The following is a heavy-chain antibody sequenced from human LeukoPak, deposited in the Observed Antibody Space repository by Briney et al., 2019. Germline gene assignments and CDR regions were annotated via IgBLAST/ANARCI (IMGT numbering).Heavy chain of an antibody. CDR2: IYSGGST. CDR1: GFTVSSNY. D-gene: IGHD2-2*02. J-gene: IGHJ3*02. V-gene: IGHV3-53*01. Sequence: GGSLRLSCAASGFTVSSNYMSWVRQAPGKGLEWVSVIYSGGSTYYADSVKGRFTISRDNSKNTLYLQMNSLRAEDTAVYYCASLWGYCSSTSCYKDAFDIWGQGTMVTVSS. CDR3: ASLWGYCSSTSCYKDAFDI.